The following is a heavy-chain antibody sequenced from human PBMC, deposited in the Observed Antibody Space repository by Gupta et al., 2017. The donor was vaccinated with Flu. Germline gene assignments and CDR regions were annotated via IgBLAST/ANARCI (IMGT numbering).Heavy chain of an antibody. J-gene: IGHJ3*01. V-gene: IGHV3-30*18. CDR3: GKAMCTWNLREGGSLEL. Sequence: VRQAPGKGLEWGAVISYDGGHKYYADSLKGRFTISRDISKNTLYLEMNSLSPEDTALYYCGKAMCTWNLREGGSLELWGQGTMVTVSS. CDR2: ISYDGGHK. D-gene: IGHD1-7*01.